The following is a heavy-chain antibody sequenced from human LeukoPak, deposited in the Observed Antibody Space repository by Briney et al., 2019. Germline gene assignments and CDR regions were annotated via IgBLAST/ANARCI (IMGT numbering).Heavy chain of an antibody. CDR1: GGSISSSY. CDR3: ARHRTSQFYYYGMDV. J-gene: IGHJ6*02. CDR2: IYYSGGT. D-gene: IGHD1-14*01. Sequence: PSETLSLTCTVSGGSISSSYWSWIRQPPGKGLEWIGYIYYSGGTNYNPSLKSRGTISLETSKNQLSLQLTSVTAADTAVYYYARHRTSQFYYYGMDVWGQGTTVTVSS. V-gene: IGHV4-59*08.